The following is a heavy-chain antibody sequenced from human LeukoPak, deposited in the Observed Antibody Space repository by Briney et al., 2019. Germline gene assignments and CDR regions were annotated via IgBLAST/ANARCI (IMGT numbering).Heavy chain of an antibody. V-gene: IGHV3-48*04. CDR3: ARGPYTNGHYFDY. CDR2: ISTSSTTI. D-gene: IGHD6-19*01. J-gene: IGHJ4*02. Sequence: GGSLRLSCAASGFTFSDYAMNWVRQAPGKGPEWVSYISTSSTTIYYADSVKGRFTISRDNARSSLYLQMNSLRAEDTAVYYCARGPYTNGHYFDYWGQGTLATVSS. CDR1: GFTFSDYA.